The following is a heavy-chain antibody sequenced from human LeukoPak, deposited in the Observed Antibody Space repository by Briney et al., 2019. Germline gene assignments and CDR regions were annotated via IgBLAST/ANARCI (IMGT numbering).Heavy chain of an antibody. D-gene: IGHD7-27*01. J-gene: IGHJ4*02. CDR3: ATPPGDWGSDYYFDY. Sequence: ASVKVSCKVSGYTLTELSMYWVRQARGKGLEWMGGFDPEDGETIYAQKFQGRVTMTEDTSTDTAYMELSSLRSEDTAVYYCATPPGDWGSDYYFDYWGQGTLVTVSS. V-gene: IGHV1-24*01. CDR2: FDPEDGET. CDR1: GYTLTELS.